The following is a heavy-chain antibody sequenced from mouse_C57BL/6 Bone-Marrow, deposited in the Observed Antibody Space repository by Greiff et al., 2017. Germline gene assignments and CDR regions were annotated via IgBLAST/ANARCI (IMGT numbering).Heavy chain of an antibody. CDR1: GYAFSSYW. D-gene: IGHD1-1*01. CDR3: ARGIYGSSLYWYFDV. J-gene: IGHJ1*03. Sequence: QVHVKQSGAELVKPGASVKISCKASGYAFSSYWMNWVKQRPGKGLEWIGQIYPGDGDTNYNGKFKGKATLTADKSSSTAYMQLSSLTSEDSAVYFCARGIYGSSLYWYFDVWGTGTTVTVSS. V-gene: IGHV1-80*01. CDR2: IYPGDGDT.